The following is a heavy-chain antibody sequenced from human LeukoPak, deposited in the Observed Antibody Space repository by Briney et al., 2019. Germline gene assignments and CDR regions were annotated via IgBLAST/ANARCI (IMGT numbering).Heavy chain of an antibody. V-gene: IGHV4-34*01. CDR1: GGSFSGYY. Sequence: PSETLSLTCAVYGGSFSGYYWSWIRQPPGKGLEWIGEINHSGSTNYNPSLKSRVTISVDTSKNQFSLKLSSVTAADTAVYYCARETVIVVVPASAGWFDPWGQGTLVTVSS. D-gene: IGHD2-2*01. CDR3: ARETVIVVVPASAGWFDP. CDR2: INHSGST. J-gene: IGHJ5*02.